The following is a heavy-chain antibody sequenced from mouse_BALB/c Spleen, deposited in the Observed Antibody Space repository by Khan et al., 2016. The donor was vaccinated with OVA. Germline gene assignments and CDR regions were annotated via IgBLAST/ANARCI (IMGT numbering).Heavy chain of an antibody. D-gene: IGHD1-2*01. Sequence: EVQLVESGPGLVKPSQSLSLTCTVTGYSITSGYGWNWIRQSPGNKLEWMGYISYSGSTNYNPSLKSRISITRDTSKNQFFLQLNSVTTEDTATYYCARTARIKYWGQGTTLTFSS. CDR1: GYSITSGYG. CDR3: ARTARIKY. J-gene: IGHJ2*01. V-gene: IGHV3-2*02. CDR2: ISYSGST.